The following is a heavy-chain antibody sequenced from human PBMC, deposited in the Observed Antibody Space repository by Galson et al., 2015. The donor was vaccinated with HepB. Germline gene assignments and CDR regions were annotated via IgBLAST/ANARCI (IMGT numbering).Heavy chain of an antibody. CDR1: GFTFSTYA. V-gene: IGHV3-23*01. D-gene: IGHD3-10*01. CDR2: ISGSGSST. CDR3: AKTYGSGSYFAYYYYGMDV. J-gene: IGHJ6*02. Sequence: SLRLSCAASGFTFSTYAMSWVRQAPGKGLQWVSAISGSGSSTYYADSVKGRFTISRDNSKNTLYLQMNSLRAEDTAVYYCAKTYGSGSYFAYYYYGMDVWGQGTTVTVSS.